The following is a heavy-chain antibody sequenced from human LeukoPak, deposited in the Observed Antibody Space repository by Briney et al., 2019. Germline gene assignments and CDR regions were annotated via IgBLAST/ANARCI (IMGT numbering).Heavy chain of an antibody. CDR1: GGTFSSYA. Sequence: SVKVSCKASGGTFSSYAISWVRQAPGQGLEWMGRIIPILGIANYAQKFQGRVTITADKSTSTAYMELSSLRSEDTAVYYCARARGSSRGYYYYGMDVWGQGTTDTVSS. D-gene: IGHD1-26*01. CDR3: ARARGSSRGYYYYGMDV. CDR2: IIPILGIA. J-gene: IGHJ6*02. V-gene: IGHV1-69*04.